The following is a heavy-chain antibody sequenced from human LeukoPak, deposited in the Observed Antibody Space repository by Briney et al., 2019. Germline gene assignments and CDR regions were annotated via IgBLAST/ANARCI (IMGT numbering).Heavy chain of an antibody. CDR3: AAGDRNGWYFDY. D-gene: IGHD6-19*01. CDR1: GSTFDDHG. CDR2: INWNGGST. J-gene: IGHJ4*02. Sequence: GGALRLSCAASGSTFDDHGMSWVRQVPGKGLDWVCGINWNGGSTGYADSVKGRFTISRDNAKHSLYLQMNSLRAEDTALYYCAAGDRNGWYFDYWGQGTLVTVSS. V-gene: IGHV3-20*04.